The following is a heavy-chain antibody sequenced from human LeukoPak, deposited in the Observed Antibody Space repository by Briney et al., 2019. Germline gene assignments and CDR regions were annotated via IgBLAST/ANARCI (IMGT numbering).Heavy chain of an antibody. V-gene: IGHV3-9*01. J-gene: IGHJ5*02. Sequence: PGGSLRLSCAASGFRFADYAMHWVRQAPGKGLEWVSGITWNGGDIGYAESVKGRFTISGDNAKNSLHLQMNSLTSDDTALYYCTRDISGGYFNWFDPWGQGTLVFVSS. CDR3: TRDISGGYFNWFDP. CDR2: ITWNGGDI. CDR1: GFRFADYA. D-gene: IGHD2-15*01.